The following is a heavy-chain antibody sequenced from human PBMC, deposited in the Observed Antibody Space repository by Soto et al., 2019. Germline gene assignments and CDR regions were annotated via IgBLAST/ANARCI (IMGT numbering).Heavy chain of an antibody. V-gene: IGHV4-31*03. Sequence: SETLSLTCTVSGGSISSSGYYWSWVRQHPGKGLECIGYMYYSGSTNYNPSLKSRVTISVDTSKSQFSLKLSSVTAADTAVYYCATNGGYYDSSGPKYFQYWGQGTLVT. CDR2: MYYSGST. CDR1: GGSISSSGYY. J-gene: IGHJ1*01. D-gene: IGHD3-22*01. CDR3: ATNGGYYDSSGPKYFQY.